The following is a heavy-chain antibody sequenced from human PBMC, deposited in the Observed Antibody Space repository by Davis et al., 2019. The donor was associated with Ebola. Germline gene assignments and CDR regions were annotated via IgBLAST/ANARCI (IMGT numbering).Heavy chain of an antibody. D-gene: IGHD1-26*01. V-gene: IGHV4-34*01. CDR1: GGSFSGCY. J-gene: IGHJ4*01. Sequence: MPSETLSLTCAVYGGSFSGCYWSWIRQPPGKGLEWIGEINHSGGTNYNPSLKSRVTISIDTSKNQFSLKLNSVTAADTAMYYCARGLVHAWEVLANWGQGTLVTVSS. CDR3: ARGLVHAWEVLAN. CDR2: INHSGGT.